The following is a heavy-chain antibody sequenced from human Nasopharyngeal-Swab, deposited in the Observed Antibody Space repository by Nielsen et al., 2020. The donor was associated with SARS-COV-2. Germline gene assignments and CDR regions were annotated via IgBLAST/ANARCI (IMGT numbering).Heavy chain of an antibody. Sequence: SETLSLTCAVSGAFIGSPNWWNWVRQSPGRGLDWIGEIFHGGLINYNPSLKSRVTISIDNSKNQFSLKLNSMTAADTAVYYCARVPAGCSSTSCYLIDWGQGILVTVSS. D-gene: IGHD2-2*01. CDR1: GAFIGSPNW. CDR2: IFHGGLI. CDR3: ARVPAGCSSTSCYLID. J-gene: IGHJ4*02. V-gene: IGHV4-4*02.